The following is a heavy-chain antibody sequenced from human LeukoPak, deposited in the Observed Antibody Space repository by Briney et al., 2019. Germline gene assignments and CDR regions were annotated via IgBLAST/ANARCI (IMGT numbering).Heavy chain of an antibody. CDR2: IIPIFGTA. V-gene: IGHV1-69*05. D-gene: IGHD5-18*01. Sequence: SVKVSXKTSGGTFRTYAISWVRQAPGQGLEWIGGIIPIFGTANYAQKFQGRVTITTDESTSTAYMELRSLRSEDTAVYYCARPRVPVGDGYPENWFDPWGQGTLATVSS. J-gene: IGHJ5*02. CDR3: ARPRVPVGDGYPENWFDP. CDR1: GGTFRTYA.